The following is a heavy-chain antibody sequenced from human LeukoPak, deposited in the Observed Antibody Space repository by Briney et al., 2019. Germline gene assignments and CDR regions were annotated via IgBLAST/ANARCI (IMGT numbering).Heavy chain of an antibody. CDR1: GFTFSSYA. CDR3: ARDIVPPGIFWDY. J-gene: IGHJ4*02. CDR2: ISASGGST. V-gene: IGHV3-23*01. Sequence: GGSLRLSCAASGFTFSSYAMSWVRQAPGKGLEWVSAISASGGSTYYADSVKGRFTISRDSPKNTLYLQMNSLRAEDTAVYYCARDIVPPGIFWDYWGQGTLVTVSS. D-gene: IGHD2-2*01.